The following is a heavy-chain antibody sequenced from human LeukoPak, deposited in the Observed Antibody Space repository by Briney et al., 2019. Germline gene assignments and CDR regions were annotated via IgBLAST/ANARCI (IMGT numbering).Heavy chain of an antibody. V-gene: IGHV3-21*01. CDR2: ISSSSSYI. J-gene: IGHJ4*02. CDR1: GSTFSSYS. Sequence: GGSLRLSCAASGSTFSSYSMNWVRQAPGKGLEWVSSISSSSSYIYYADSVKGRFTISRDNAKNSLYLQMNSLRAEDTAVYYCARDRSVAAAGKYFDYWGQGTLVTVSS. CDR3: ARDRSVAAAGKYFDY. D-gene: IGHD6-13*01.